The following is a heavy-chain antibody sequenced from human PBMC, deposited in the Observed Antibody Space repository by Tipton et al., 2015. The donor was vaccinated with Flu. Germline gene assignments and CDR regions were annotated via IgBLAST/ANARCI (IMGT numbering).Heavy chain of an antibody. CDR2: IYGGGTT. J-gene: IGHJ6*02. CDR1: GFTVTSSY. V-gene: IGHV3-53*01. D-gene: IGHD2-2*01. Sequence: QLVQSGGGLIQPGGSLRLSCAASGFTVTSSYMSWVRQAPGKGLEWVSVIYGGGTTDYADSMKGRFTNSRDKSKNALYLQMSSLRAEDTAVYYCARGPQVPVWPYYYGMDVWGQGTTVNVSS. CDR3: ARGPQVPVWPYYYGMDV.